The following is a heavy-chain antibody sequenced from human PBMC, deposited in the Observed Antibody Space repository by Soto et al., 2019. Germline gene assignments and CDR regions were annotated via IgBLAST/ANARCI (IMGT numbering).Heavy chain of an antibody. CDR2: ISYDGSQK. Sequence: PGGSLRLSCSASGFTFSNFVMHWVRQGPGKGLEWVAIISYDGSQKHYADSVKGRFTISGDNSNKTLFLNMNSLRAEDTAVYYCAAMHYNFWSGSVDYWGQGIEVTVSS. V-gene: IGHV3-30-3*01. CDR1: GFTFSNFV. J-gene: IGHJ4*02. CDR3: AAMHYNFWSGSVDY. D-gene: IGHD3-3*01.